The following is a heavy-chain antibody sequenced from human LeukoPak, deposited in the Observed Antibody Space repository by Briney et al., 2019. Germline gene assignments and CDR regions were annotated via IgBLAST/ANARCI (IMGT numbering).Heavy chain of an antibody. D-gene: IGHD1-26*01. Sequence: GGSLRLSCAAPGFTFSGHWMSWVRQAPAKGLEWVAHMNGDGSQIYYMDFVKGRFTISRDNAKNSLYLQMNGLRAEDTAVYYCVAWGNSGNSWGQGTMVIVSS. CDR2: MNGDGSQI. V-gene: IGHV3-7*01. CDR3: VAWGNSGNS. J-gene: IGHJ3*01. CDR1: GFTFSGHW.